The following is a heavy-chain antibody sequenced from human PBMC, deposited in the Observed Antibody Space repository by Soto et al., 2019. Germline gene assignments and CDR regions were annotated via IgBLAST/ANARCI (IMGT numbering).Heavy chain of an antibody. V-gene: IGHV3-33*01. J-gene: IGHJ4*02. Sequence: GGSLRLSCAASGFTFSSYGMHWVRQAPGKGLEWVAVIWYDGSNKYYADSVKGRFTISRDNSKNTLYLQMNSLRAEDTAVYYCARDREQWLVMGLFYYFDYWGQGTLVTVSS. CDR1: GFTFSSYG. CDR2: IWYDGSNK. CDR3: ARDREQWLVMGLFYYFDY. D-gene: IGHD6-19*01.